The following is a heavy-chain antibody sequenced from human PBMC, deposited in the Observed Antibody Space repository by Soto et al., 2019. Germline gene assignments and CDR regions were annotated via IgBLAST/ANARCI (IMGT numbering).Heavy chain of an antibody. CDR1: GFTFGASA. V-gene: IGHV3-73*01. Sequence: GGSLRLSCAASGFTFGASALQWVRQASGKGLEWLGRIGSRGESYATTYDVSVKGRFTISRDDSKKTAYLQMNSLESEDTAVYYCVRTIQPGTTTYFDYWGQGTLVTVSS. CDR3: VRTIQPGTTTYFDY. CDR2: IGSRGESYAT. D-gene: IGHD1-1*01. J-gene: IGHJ4*02.